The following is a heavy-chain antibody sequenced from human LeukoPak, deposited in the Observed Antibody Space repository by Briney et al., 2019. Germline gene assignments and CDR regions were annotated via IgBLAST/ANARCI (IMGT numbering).Heavy chain of an antibody. Sequence: GASVKVSCKASGYTFTSYAMHWVRQAPGQRLEWMGWINAGNGNTKYSQKFQARVTMTRDTSTNTAYMELSSLTSEDTAVYYCARDARGAAAADDPLDVWGQGTTVIVSS. J-gene: IGHJ3*01. D-gene: IGHD6-13*01. CDR2: INAGNGNT. V-gene: IGHV1-3*01. CDR3: ARDARGAAAADDPLDV. CDR1: GYTFTSYA.